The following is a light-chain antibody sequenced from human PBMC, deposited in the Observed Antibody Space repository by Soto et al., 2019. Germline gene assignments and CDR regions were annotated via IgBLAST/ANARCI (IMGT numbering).Light chain of an antibody. CDR1: SRDVGYYNY. CDR3: WSYAGADTFVV. J-gene: IGLJ2*01. CDR2: SVS. V-gene: IGLV2-11*01. Sequence: QSALTQPRSVSGSPGQSVTISCTGTSRDVGYYNYVSWYQQHPGKAPKLMIYSVSKRPSGVPDRFSASKSGNTASLTISGLQAEDEADYYCWSYAGADTFVVFGGGTKVTVL.